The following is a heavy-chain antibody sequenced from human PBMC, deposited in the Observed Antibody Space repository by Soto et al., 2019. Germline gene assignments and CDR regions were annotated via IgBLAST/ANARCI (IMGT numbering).Heavy chain of an antibody. J-gene: IGHJ4*02. Sequence: EVQLVESGGGLVQPGGSLKLSCAASGFTFSGSAMHWVRQASGKGLEWVGRIRSKANSYATAYAASVKGRFTISRDDSKNTAYMQMNSLKIEDTAVYYCTPSGWPYYFYYWGQGNLVTVSA. CDR1: GFTFSGSA. D-gene: IGHD6-19*01. CDR3: TPSGWPYYFYY. CDR2: IRSKANSYAT. V-gene: IGHV3-73*02.